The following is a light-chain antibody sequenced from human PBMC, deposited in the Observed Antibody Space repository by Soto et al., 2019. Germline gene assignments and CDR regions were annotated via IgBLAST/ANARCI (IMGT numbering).Light chain of an antibody. V-gene: IGKV3-11*01. CDR2: DAS. CDR3: QQRSNWPRT. Sequence: EIVLTQSPATLSLSPGERATLSSRASQSVSSSLAWYQQKPGRAPRLLIYDASNSATGIPARFGGSGSGTDFTLTISSLEPGDFAVYYGQQRSNWPRTFGQGTRLEIK. J-gene: IGKJ2*01. CDR1: QSVSSS.